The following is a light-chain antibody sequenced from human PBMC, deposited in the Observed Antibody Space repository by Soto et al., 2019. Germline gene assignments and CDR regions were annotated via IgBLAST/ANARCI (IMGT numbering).Light chain of an antibody. J-gene: IGKJ2*01. V-gene: IGKV3-20*01. Sequence: DIVLTQSPGTLSLSPGERATLSCRASQSVSGSYLAWYQQKPCQSPRLLIYGSSDRATGIPDRFRGSGSGTDFTLTISSVEPEDFAVYYCQQYGSSPPYTFGQGTKLEIK. CDR1: QSVSGSY. CDR2: GSS. CDR3: QQYGSSPPYT.